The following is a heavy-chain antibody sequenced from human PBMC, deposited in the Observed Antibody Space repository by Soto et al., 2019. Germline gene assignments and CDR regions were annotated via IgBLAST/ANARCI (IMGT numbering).Heavy chain of an antibody. CDR3: AREDIVVVPAAINGGNYYYYGMDV. J-gene: IGHJ6*02. CDR2: IIPIFGTA. V-gene: IGHV1-69*13. CDR1: GGTFSSYA. Sequence: AASVKVSCKASGGTFSSYAISWLRQSPGQGLEWMGGIIPIFGTANYAQKFQGRVTITADESTSTAYMELSSLRSEDTAVYYCAREDIVVVPAAINGGNYYYYGMDVWGQGTTVTVSS. D-gene: IGHD2-2*01.